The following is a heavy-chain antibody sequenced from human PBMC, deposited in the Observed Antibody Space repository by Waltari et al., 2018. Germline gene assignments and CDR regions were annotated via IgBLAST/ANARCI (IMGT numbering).Heavy chain of an antibody. Sequence: QVQLVQSGAEVKKPGASVKVSCKASGYTFTSYGISWVRQAPGQGLEWMGWTSAYNGNTNYAQKLQGRVTMTTDTSTSTAYMELRSLRSDDTAVYYCARDPTPTFIAAAATGYFQHWGQGTLVTVSS. CDR3: ARDPTPTFIAAAATGYFQH. J-gene: IGHJ1*01. CDR2: TSAYNGNT. D-gene: IGHD6-13*01. V-gene: IGHV1-18*01. CDR1: GYTFTSYG.